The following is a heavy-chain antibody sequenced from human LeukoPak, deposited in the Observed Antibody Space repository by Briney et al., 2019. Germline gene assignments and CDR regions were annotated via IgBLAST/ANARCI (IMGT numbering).Heavy chain of an antibody. CDR2: ISTFNANT. CDR3: ARGQVYWYFDL. CDR1: GYTFTNYG. J-gene: IGHJ2*01. Sequence: ASVKVSCKASGYTFTNYGVNWVRQAPGQGLGWMGWISTFNANTNNAQKFQGRVTMTTDTSTSTVYMELGSLRSDDTAVYYCARGQVYWYFDLWGRGTLVTVSS. V-gene: IGHV1-18*01.